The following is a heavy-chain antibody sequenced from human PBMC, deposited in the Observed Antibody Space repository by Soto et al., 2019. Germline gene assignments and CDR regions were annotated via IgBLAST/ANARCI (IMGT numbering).Heavy chain of an antibody. Sequence: GGSLRLSCAASGFTFSSYGMHWVRQAPGKGLEWVAVIWYDGSNKYYADSVKGRFTISRDNSKNTLYLQMNSLRDEDTAVYYCAIDSYYYDSSCYYPFDYWGQGTLVTVSS. CDR2: IWYDGSNK. V-gene: IGHV3-33*01. D-gene: IGHD3-22*01. J-gene: IGHJ4*02. CDR1: GFTFSSYG. CDR3: AIDSYYYDSSCYYPFDY.